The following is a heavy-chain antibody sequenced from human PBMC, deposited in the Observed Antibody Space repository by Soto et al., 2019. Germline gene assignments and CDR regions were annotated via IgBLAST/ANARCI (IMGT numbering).Heavy chain of an antibody. CDR2: IYYGGST. D-gene: IGHD2-15*01. CDR1: GDSVSSSNYY. V-gene: IGHV4-39*01. Sequence: QLQLQESGPGLVKPSETLSLTCTVSGDSVSSSNYYWGWIRQPPGKGLEWIASIYYGGSTYYNPSLKSRLTISVDTSRSQFSLMLGSVTAAETAVYYCARHIGCWSGGGCYSDYWGQGTLVTVSS. CDR3: ARHIGCWSGGGCYSDY. J-gene: IGHJ4*02.